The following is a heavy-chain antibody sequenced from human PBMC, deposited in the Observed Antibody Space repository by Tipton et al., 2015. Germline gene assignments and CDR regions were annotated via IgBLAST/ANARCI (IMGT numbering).Heavy chain of an antibody. V-gene: IGHV4-61*01. CDR3: ARDLDLGEWRGDAFDI. CDR2: IYYSGST. J-gene: IGHJ3*02. D-gene: IGHD3-16*01. Sequence: TLSLTCTVSGGSINSDNYFWSWIRQHPGKGLEWIGYIYYSGSTNYNPSLKSRVTMSVDTSKNQFSLNLTSVTAADTAVYYCARDLDLGEWRGDAFDIWGRGTIVTVSS. CDR1: GGSINSDNYF.